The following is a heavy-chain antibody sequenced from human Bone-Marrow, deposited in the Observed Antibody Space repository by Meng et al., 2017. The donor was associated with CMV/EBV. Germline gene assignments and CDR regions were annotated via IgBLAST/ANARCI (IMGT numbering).Heavy chain of an antibody. CDR1: GYTFTGYY. V-gene: IGHV1-2*02. CDR3: ARDVELGDRYYDILTGYYSYYYYGMDV. D-gene: IGHD3-9*01. CDR2: INPNSGGT. J-gene: IGHJ6*02. Sequence: ASVKVSCKASGYTFTGYYMHWVRQAPGQGLEWMGWINPNSGGTNYAQKFQGRVTMTRDTSTSTVYMELSSLRSEDTAVYYCARDVELGDRYYDILTGYYSYYYYGMDVWGQGTTVTVSS.